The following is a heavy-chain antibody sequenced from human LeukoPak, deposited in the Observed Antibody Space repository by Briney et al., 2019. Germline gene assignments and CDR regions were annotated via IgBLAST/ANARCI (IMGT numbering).Heavy chain of an antibody. CDR1: GYTFTSYG. J-gene: IGHJ3*02. Sequence: ASVKVSCKASGYTFTSYGISWVRQAPGQGLEWMGWISAYNGNTNYAQKLQGRVTMTTDTSTSTAYMELRSLRSDDTAVYYCARSIIVADAFDIWGQGAMVTVSS. CDR3: ARSIIVADAFDI. V-gene: IGHV1-18*01. D-gene: IGHD5-12*01. CDR2: ISAYNGNT.